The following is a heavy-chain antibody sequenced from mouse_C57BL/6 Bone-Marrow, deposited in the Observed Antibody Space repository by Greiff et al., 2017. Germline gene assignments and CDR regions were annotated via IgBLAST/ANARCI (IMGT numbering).Heavy chain of an antibody. CDR2: IGPGSGST. J-gene: IGHJ4*01. D-gene: IGHD1-1*01. CDR3: ARGTTVVGNAMDY. Sequence: QVQLQQSGAELVKPGASVKISCTASGYTFTDYYINWVKQRPGQGLEWIGKIGPGSGSTYYNEKVKGKDTLTADKSTSTAYMQLSSLTSEDSAVYFCARGTTVVGNAMDYWGQGTSVTVSS. CDR1: GYTFTDYY. V-gene: IGHV1-77*01.